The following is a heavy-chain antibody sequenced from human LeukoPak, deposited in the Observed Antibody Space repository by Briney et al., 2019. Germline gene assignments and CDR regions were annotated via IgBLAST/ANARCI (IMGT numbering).Heavy chain of an antibody. CDR2: IYYSGST. J-gene: IGHJ4*02. CDR1: GGSISSYY. Sequence: SETLSLTCTVSGGSISSYYWSWIRQPPGKGLEWIGYIYYSGSTNYNPSLKSRVTISVDTSKNQFSLKLSSVTAADTAVYYCARDPTYCSSTSCYRYFDYWGQGTLVTVSS. V-gene: IGHV4-59*01. CDR3: ARDPTYCSSTSCYRYFDY. D-gene: IGHD2-2*02.